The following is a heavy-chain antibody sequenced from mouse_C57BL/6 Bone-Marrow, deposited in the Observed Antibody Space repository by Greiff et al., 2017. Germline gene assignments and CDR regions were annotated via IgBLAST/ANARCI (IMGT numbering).Heavy chain of an antibody. V-gene: IGHV1-64*01. CDR1: GYTFTSYW. J-gene: IGHJ4*01. D-gene: IGHD1-1*01. Sequence: VQLQQPGAELVKPGASVKLSCKASGYTFTSYWMHWVKQRPGQGLEWIGMIHPNSGSTNYNEKFKSKATLTVDKSSSTAYMQLSSLTSEDSAVYYCARDYGSRCAMDYWGQGTSVTASS. CDR3: ARDYGSRCAMDY. CDR2: IHPNSGST.